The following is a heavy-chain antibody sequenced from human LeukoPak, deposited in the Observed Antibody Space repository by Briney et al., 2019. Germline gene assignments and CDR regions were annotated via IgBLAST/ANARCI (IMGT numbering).Heavy chain of an antibody. CDR2: INHSGST. D-gene: IGHD4-17*01. J-gene: IGHJ6*02. CDR1: GGSFSGYY. V-gene: IGHV4-34*01. Sequence: SETLSLTCAVYGGSFSGYYWSWIRQPPGKGLEWIGDINHSGSTNYNPSLKSRVTISVDTSKNQFSLKLSSVTAADTAVYYCARGRAVTSPRNYYYYGMDVWGQGTTVTVSS. CDR3: ARGRAVTSPRNYYYYGMDV.